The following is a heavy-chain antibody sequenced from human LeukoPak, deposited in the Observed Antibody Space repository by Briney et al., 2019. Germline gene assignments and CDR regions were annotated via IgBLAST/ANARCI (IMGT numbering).Heavy chain of an antibody. V-gene: IGHV4-61*02. D-gene: IGHD3-3*01. CDR3: ASQPINYDFWSDSGWFDP. CDR2: IYTSGST. CDR1: GGSISSGSYY. J-gene: IGHJ5*02. Sequence: PSQTLSLTCTVSGGSISSGSYYWSWIRQPAGKGLEWIGRIYTSGSTNYNPSLKSRVTISVDTSKNQLSLKLSSVTAADTAVYYCASQPINYDFWSDSGWFDPWGQGTLVTVSS.